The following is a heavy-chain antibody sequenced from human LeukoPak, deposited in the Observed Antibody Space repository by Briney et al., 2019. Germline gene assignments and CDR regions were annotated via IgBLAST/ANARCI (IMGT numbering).Heavy chain of an antibody. D-gene: IGHD3-10*01. CDR3: ARVVLPDTYYYGSGSYLDY. V-gene: IGHV3-21*04. Sequence: GGSLRLSCAASGFTFSSYSMNWVRQAPGKGLEWVSSISSSSSSYIYYADSVKGRFTISRDNAKNSLYLQMNSLRAEDTAVYYCARVVLPDTYYYGSGSYLDYWGQGTLVTVSS. CDR2: ISSSSSSYI. J-gene: IGHJ4*02. CDR1: GFTFSSYS.